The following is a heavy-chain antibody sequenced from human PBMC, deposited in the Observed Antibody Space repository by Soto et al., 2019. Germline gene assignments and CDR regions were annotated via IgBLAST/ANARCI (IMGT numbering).Heavy chain of an antibody. Sequence: SETLSLTCTVSGGSITISSSYWGWVRQPPGKGLEWIATVYYNGNTYYNPSLKSRVAISLDTSKNQFSLNLTSVTAADTAVYYCARRLRAVAGEVIDYWGQGTPVTVSS. V-gene: IGHV4-39*01. CDR1: GGSITISSSY. CDR2: VYYNGNT. J-gene: IGHJ4*02. D-gene: IGHD6-19*01. CDR3: ARRLRAVAGEVIDY.